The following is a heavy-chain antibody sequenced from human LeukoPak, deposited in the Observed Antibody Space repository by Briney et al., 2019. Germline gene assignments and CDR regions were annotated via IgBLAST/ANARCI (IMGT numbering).Heavy chain of an antibody. CDR2: ITGSGDST. CDR3: ADSNYWYPVDY. J-gene: IGHJ4*01. D-gene: IGHD4-11*01. CDR1: GFTFSNYA. Sequence: GGSLRLSCAASGFTFSNYAMRWVRQAPGKGLEWVSSITGSGDSTYYADSVKGRFTISRDNSQNTLYLQMNSLRAEDTAVYYCADSNYWYPVDYGGQEPWSPSPQ. V-gene: IGHV3-23*01.